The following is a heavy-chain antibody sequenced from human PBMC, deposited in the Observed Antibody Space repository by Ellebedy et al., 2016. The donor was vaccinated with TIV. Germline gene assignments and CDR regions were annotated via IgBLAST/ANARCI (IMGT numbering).Heavy chain of an antibody. CDR3: AREITMVRGVFNYYYYGMDV. Sequence: SVKVSCXASGYTFTSYAMHWVRQAPGQGLEWMGGIIPIFGTANYAQKFQGRVTITADESTSTAYMELSSLRSEDTAVYYCAREITMVRGVFNYYYYGMDVWGQGTTVTVSS. V-gene: IGHV1-69*13. D-gene: IGHD3-10*01. CDR1: GYTFTSYA. CDR2: IIPIFGTA. J-gene: IGHJ6*02.